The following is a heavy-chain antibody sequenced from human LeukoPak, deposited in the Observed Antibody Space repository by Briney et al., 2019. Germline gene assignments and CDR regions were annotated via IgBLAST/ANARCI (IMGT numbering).Heavy chain of an antibody. Sequence: GGSLRLSCAASGFSFIDYWMTWVRQAPGKGLEWVGNIKQDGSETYYVHSVKGRFTISRDNAKHSLYLQMNSLRDEDTAVYYCTTDHIPGYYDILTGYYGRITGGHLFLWGQGTLVTVSS. CDR1: GFSFIDYW. V-gene: IGHV3-7*01. J-gene: IGHJ4*02. CDR2: IKQDGSET. CDR3: TTDHIPGYYDILTGYYGRITGGHLFL. D-gene: IGHD3-9*01.